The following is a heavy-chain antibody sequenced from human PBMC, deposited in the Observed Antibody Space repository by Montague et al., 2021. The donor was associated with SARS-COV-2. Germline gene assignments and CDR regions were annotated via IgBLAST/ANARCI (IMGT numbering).Heavy chain of an antibody. CDR3: ARNRGWGSRGAGYIDL. V-gene: IGHV4-31*03. Sequence: TRSLTCTVSGGSISGDNYYWTWIRQHPGKGLEWIAYIYYTGSTYYNPSLQSRLRTSLDTSKNQFSLTLTSVTPADTAIYYCARNRGWGSRGAGYIDLWGRGTLVTVSS. CDR1: GGSISGDNYY. CDR2: IYYTGST. J-gene: IGHJ2*01. D-gene: IGHD7-27*01.